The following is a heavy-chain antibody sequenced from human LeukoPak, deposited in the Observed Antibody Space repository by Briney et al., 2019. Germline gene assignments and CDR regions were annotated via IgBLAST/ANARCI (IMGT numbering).Heavy chain of an antibody. CDR1: GYTFTSYG. V-gene: IGHV1-18*04. Sequence: ASVKVSCKAPGYTFTSYGISWVRQAPGQGLEWMGWISAYNGNTNYAQKLQGRVTMTTDTSTSTAYMELRSLRSDDTAVCYCARDIDVLRYFDWLWDCYYFDYWGQGTLVTVSS. CDR3: ARDIDVLRYFDWLWDCYYFDY. CDR2: ISAYNGNT. J-gene: IGHJ4*02. D-gene: IGHD3-9*01.